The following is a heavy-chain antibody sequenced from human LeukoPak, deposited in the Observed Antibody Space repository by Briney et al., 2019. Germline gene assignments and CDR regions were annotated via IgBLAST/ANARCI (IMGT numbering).Heavy chain of an antibody. V-gene: IGHV1-18*01. CDR1: GYXFTSYG. Sequence: GASVKVSCKASGYXFTSYGISWVRQAPGQGLEWMGWISAYNGNTNYAQKLQGRVTMTTDTSTSTAYIALRSLRSDDTAVYYCARHGTSYYYDSSGYYPVDYWGQGTLVTVSS. CDR2: ISAYNGNT. D-gene: IGHD3-22*01. J-gene: IGHJ4*02. CDR3: ARHGTSYYYDSSGYYPVDY.